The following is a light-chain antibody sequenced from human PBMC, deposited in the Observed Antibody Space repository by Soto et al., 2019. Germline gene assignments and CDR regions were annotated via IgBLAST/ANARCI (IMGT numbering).Light chain of an antibody. CDR2: DVS. CDR1: SSDFGGYNY. Sequence: QSALTQPASVSGSPGQSITLSCTGTSSDFGGYNYVSWYQQHPGKAPKLMIYDVSNRPSGVSYRFSGSKSGNTASLTISGLQAEDEADYFCSSYTSSSTLVVFGTGTKVTVL. CDR3: SSYTSSSTLVV. J-gene: IGLJ1*01. V-gene: IGLV2-14*01.